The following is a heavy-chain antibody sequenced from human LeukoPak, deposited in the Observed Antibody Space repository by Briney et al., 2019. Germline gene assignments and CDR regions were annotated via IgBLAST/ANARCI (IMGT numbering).Heavy chain of an antibody. CDR1: GYSINNYW. V-gene: IGHV5-51*01. Sequence: GESLQISCKGSGYSINNYWIGWVRQMPGKGLEWMGIIYPGDSDTRYSPSFQGQVTISADKSISTAYLQWSSLKASDTAMYYCARTRLVSTIPYYYAMDVWGQGTTVTVSS. CDR2: IYPGDSDT. D-gene: IGHD3-9*01. CDR3: ARTRLVSTIPYYYAMDV. J-gene: IGHJ6*02.